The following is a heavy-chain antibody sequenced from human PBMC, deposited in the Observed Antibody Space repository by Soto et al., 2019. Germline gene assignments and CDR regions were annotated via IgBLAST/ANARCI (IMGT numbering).Heavy chain of an antibody. CDR3: ARDKTVVNWKYANYYYYGMDV. J-gene: IGHJ6*02. V-gene: IGHV3-48*02. CDR1: GFTFSSYS. D-gene: IGHD1-7*01. CDR2: ISSSSSTI. Sequence: GGSXRLSCAASGFTFSSYSMNWVRQAPGKGLEWVSYISSSSSTIYYADSVKGRFTISRDNAKNSLYLQMNSLRDEDTAVYYCARDKTVVNWKYANYYYYGMDVWGQGTTVTVSS.